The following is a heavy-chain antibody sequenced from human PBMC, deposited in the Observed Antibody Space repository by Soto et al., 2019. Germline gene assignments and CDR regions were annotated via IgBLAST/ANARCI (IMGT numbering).Heavy chain of an antibody. CDR1: GYGFTTYG. CDR3: ARGRYGDY. CDR2: ISAHNGNT. V-gene: IGHV1-18*01. D-gene: IGHD1-1*01. Sequence: QVHLVQSGAEVKKPGASVKVSCKGSGYGFTTYGITWVRQAPGHGLEWMAWISAHNGNTNDAQKLQGRITVTRDTSTSTAYMELRSLKSDDTAVYYCARGRYGDYWGQGALVTVSS. J-gene: IGHJ4*02.